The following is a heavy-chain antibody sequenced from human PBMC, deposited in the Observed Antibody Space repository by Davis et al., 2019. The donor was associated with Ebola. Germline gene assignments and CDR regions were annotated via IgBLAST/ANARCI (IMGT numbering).Heavy chain of an antibody. CDR1: GFTFSSYA. V-gene: IGHV3-23*01. CDR3: AKWLLYGNYYYYGMDV. J-gene: IGHJ6*04. Sequence: GESLKISCAASGFTFSSYAMSWVRQAPGKGLEWVSAISGSGGSTYYADSVKGRFTISRDNSKNTLYLQMNSLRAEDTAVYYCAKWLLYGNYYYYGMDVWGKGTTVTVSS. D-gene: IGHD3-3*01. CDR2: ISGSGGST.